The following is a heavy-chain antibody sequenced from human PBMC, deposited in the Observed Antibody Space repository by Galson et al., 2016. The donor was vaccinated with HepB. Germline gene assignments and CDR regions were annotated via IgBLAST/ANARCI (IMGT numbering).Heavy chain of an antibody. D-gene: IGHD3-16*02. J-gene: IGHJ4*02. Sequence: SLRFSCAVSGFTFRHHQMHWVRQVPGQGLVWVSRIEPDGSSPIYADSVKGRFTISRDNAENRLYLQMNSLRPEDSAVYYCVRDLSGPDYWGQGTLVTVSS. CDR1: GFTFRHHQ. V-gene: IGHV3-74*01. CDR2: IEPDGSSP. CDR3: VRDLSGPDY.